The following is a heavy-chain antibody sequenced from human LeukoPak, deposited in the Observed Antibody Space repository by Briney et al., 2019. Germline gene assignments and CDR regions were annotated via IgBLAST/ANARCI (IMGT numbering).Heavy chain of an antibody. CDR2: ISGSGGST. J-gene: IGHJ4*02. CDR3: AKGGYIVVVVAATDY. D-gene: IGHD2-15*01. Sequence: GGSLRLSCAASGFTFSSYAMSWVRQAPGKGLEWVSAISGSGGSTYYADSVKGRFTISRDNSKNTLYLQMNSLRAEDTAVYYCAKGGYIVVVVAATDYWGQGTLVTVSS. V-gene: IGHV3-23*01. CDR1: GFTFSSYA.